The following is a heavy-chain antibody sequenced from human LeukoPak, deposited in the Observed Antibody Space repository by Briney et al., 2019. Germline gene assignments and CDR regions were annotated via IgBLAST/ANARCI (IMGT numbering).Heavy chain of an antibody. CDR1: GFTFSSYW. CDR3: ARDRSSAY. CDR2: INSDGSST. J-gene: IGHJ4*02. V-gene: IGHV3-74*01. Sequence: PGGSLRLSCAASGFTFSSYWMHWVRHAPGKGLVSVSRINSDGSSTSYADSVKGRFTTSRDDAKNTLYLQMNSLRAEDTAVYYCARDRSSAYWGQGTLVTVSS. D-gene: IGHD3-22*01.